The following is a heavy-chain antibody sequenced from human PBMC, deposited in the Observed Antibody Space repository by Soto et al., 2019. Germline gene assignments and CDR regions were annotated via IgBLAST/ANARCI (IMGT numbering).Heavy chain of an antibody. CDR2: IYYSGST. CDR1: GGSISSSSYY. D-gene: IGHD2-2*01. Sequence: PSETLSLTCTVSGGSISSSSYYWGWIRQPPGKGLEWIGSIYYSGSTYYNPSLKSRVTISVDTSKNQFSLKLSSVTAADTAVYYCASSYCSSTSCYKLYYYHGMDVWGQGTRDPVSS. J-gene: IGHJ6*02. CDR3: ASSYCSSTSCYKLYYYHGMDV. V-gene: IGHV4-39*01.